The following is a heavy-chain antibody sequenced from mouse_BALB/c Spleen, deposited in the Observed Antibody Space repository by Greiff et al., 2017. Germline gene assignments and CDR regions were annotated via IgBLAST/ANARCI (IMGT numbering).Heavy chain of an antibody. CDR1: GYTFTSYS. J-gene: IGHJ3*01. CDR2: INPSNGGT. D-gene: IGHD3-2*01. CDR3: TRGARQRGGAAWFAY. V-gene: IGHV1S81*02. Sequence: VQLQQSGAELVKPGASVKLSCKASGYTFTSYSMYWVKQRPGQGLEWIGEINPSNGGTNFNEKFKSKATLTVDKSSSTAYMQLSRLRSEDSAVESCTRGARQRGGAAWFAYWGQGTLVTVSA.